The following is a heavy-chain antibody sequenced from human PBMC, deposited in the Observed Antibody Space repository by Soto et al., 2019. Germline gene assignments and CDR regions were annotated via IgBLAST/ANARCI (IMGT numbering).Heavy chain of an antibody. D-gene: IGHD3-3*01. CDR1: GYTFTSYG. Sequence: ASVKLSCKASGYTFTSYGISCVRQAPRQGLEWMGWISAYNGNTNYAQKLQGRVTMTTDTSTSTAYMELRSLRSDDTAVYYCARVLRGFQDFWSGSGYYYGMDVWGQGTTVTVSS. V-gene: IGHV1-18*01. CDR2: ISAYNGNT. CDR3: ARVLRGFQDFWSGSGYYYGMDV. J-gene: IGHJ6*02.